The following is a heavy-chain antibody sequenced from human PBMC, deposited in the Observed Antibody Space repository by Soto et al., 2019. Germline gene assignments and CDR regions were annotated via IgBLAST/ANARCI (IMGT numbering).Heavy chain of an antibody. CDR1: GGYISSGGYS. Sequence: SETLSLTCAVSGGYISSGGYSWSWIRQPPGKGLEWIGYIYHSGSTYYNPSLKSRVTISVDTSKNQFSLKLSSVTAADTAVYYCAREGGIVGATTVDYWGQGTLVTVSS. J-gene: IGHJ4*02. V-gene: IGHV4-30-2*05. CDR2: IYHSGST. D-gene: IGHD1-26*01. CDR3: AREGGIVGATTVDY.